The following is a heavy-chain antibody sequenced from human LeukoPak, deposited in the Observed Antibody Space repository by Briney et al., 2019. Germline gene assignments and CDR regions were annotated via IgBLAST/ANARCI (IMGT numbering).Heavy chain of an antibody. CDR1: GGSISSGGYY. V-gene: IGHV4-31*03. D-gene: IGHD6-13*01. Sequence: LSLTCTVSGGSISSGGYYWSWIRQHPGKGLEWIGYIYYSGSTYYNPSLKSRVAISVDTSKNQFSLKLSSVTAADTAVYYCARANLDDIAAAGRFDYWGQGTLVTVSS. CDR3: ARANLDDIAAAGRFDY. CDR2: IYYSGST. J-gene: IGHJ4*02.